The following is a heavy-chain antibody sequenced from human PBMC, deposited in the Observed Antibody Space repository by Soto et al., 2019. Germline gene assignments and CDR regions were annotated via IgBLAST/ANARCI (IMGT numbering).Heavy chain of an antibody. Sequence: GESLKISCTASGFTFGDYAMSWVRQAPGKGLEWVGFIRSKAYGGTTEYAASVKGRFTISRDDSKSIAYLQMNSLKTEDTAVYYCTRDSDGSGSYSVWGQGTLVTVSS. CDR1: GFTFGDYA. CDR3: TRDSDGSGSYSV. J-gene: IGHJ4*02. CDR2: IRSKAYGGTT. D-gene: IGHD3-10*01. V-gene: IGHV3-49*04.